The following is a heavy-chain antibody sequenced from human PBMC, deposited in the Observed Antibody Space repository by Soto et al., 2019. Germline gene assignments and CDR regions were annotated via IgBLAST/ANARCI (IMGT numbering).Heavy chain of an antibody. D-gene: IGHD2-15*01. Sequence: QITLNESGPTLVKPTETLTLTCTFSGFSLTTSGVGVGWIRQPPGKALEWLALIYWDDDKRYSPSPESRLTITKDTSKSQVVLTMTDMDPVDTATYYCAHRGYSPQDIVVAGGFDPWGQGILVTVSS. CDR2: IYWDDDK. CDR3: AHRGYSPQDIVVAGGFDP. V-gene: IGHV2-5*02. CDR1: GFSLTTSGVG. J-gene: IGHJ5*02.